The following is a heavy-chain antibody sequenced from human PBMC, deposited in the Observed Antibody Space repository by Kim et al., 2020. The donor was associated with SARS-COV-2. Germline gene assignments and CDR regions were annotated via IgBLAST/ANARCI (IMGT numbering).Heavy chain of an antibody. J-gene: IGHJ3*02. CDR3: ARDRDSGSYSAFDI. D-gene: IGHD1-26*01. CDR2: IYYSGST. V-gene: IGHV4-59*13. CDR1: GGSISSYY. Sequence: SETLSLTCTVSGGSISSYYWSWIRQPPGKGLEWIGYIYYSGSTNYNPSLKSRVTISVDTSKNQFSLKLSSVTAADTAVYYCARDRDSGSYSAFDIWGQGTMVTVSS.